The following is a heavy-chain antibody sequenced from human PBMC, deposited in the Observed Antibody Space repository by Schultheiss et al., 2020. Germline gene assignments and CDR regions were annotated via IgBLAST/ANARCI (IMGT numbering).Heavy chain of an antibody. V-gene: IGHV3-21*01. J-gene: IGHJ4*02. D-gene: IGHD4-17*01. CDR2: ISSSSSYI. CDR1: GFTFSTYT. CDR3: ARGSGDYGGDFDY. Sequence: WGSLRLSCAASGFTFSTYTMNWVRQAPGRGLEWVSSISSSSSYIYYADSVKGRFTISRDNAKNSLYLQMNSLRAEDTAVYYCARGSGDYGGDFDYWGQGTLVTVSS.